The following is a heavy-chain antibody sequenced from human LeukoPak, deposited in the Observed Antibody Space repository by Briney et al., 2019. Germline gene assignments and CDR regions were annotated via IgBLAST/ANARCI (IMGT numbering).Heavy chain of an antibody. CDR1: GFSFSTYS. Sequence: PGGSLRLSCAASGFSFSTYSMNWVRQAPGKGLEWVSYTSSSGSSIYYADSVKGRFTISRDNAKNSLYLQMNSLRAEDTAVYYCATRYCSSTSCPYGGDAFDIWGQGTMVTVSS. V-gene: IGHV3-48*04. J-gene: IGHJ3*02. D-gene: IGHD2-2*01. CDR2: TSSSGSSI. CDR3: ATRYCSSTSCPYGGDAFDI.